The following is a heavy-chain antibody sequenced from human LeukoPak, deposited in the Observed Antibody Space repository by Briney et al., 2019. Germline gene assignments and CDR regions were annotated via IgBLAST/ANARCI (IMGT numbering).Heavy chain of an antibody. CDR3: ARGGLNDYRTRPDHTAPTIDY. Sequence: SETLSLTCAVYGGSFSGYYWSWIRQPPGRGLEWIGEINHSGSTNYNPSLKSRVTISVDTSKNQFSLKLSSVTAADTAVYYCARGGLNDYRTRPDHTAPTIDYWGQGTLVTISS. CDR1: GGSFSGYY. CDR2: INHSGST. J-gene: IGHJ4*02. D-gene: IGHD4-11*01. V-gene: IGHV4-34*01.